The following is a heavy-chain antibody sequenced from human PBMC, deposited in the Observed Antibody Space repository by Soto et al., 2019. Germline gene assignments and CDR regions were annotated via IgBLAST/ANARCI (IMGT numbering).Heavy chain of an antibody. V-gene: IGHV3-33*08. CDR3: ARDVSGYGY. CDR1: GFTLSSYG. Sequence: GGSLRLSCAASGFTLSSYGMHWVRQAPGKGLEWVAFIKSDGSKKSCADSVKGRFTISRDNSKNTLYLQMDSLRAEDTAVYYCARDVSGYGYWGQGTLVTVSS. J-gene: IGHJ4*02. D-gene: IGHD5-18*01. CDR2: IKSDGSKK.